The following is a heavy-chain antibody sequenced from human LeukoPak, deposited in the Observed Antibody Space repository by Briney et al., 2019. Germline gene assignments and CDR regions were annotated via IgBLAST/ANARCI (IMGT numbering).Heavy chain of an antibody. CDR3: ARRGSGNIPRAFQL. J-gene: IGHJ1*01. CDR1: GYSFTSYW. V-gene: IGHV5-51*01. Sequence: GESLKISCKGSGYSFTSYWIGWVRQMPGKGLEWMGIIYPGDSDTSYSPSFQGQITLSADKSNNTAYLQWSSLKASDTAMYYCARRGSGNIPRAFQLWGQGTLVTVSS. D-gene: IGHD2-21*01. CDR2: IYPGDSDT.